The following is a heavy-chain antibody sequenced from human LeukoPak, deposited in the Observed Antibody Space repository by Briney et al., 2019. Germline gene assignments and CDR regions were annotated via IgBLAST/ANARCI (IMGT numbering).Heavy chain of an antibody. V-gene: IGHV3-23*01. CDR1: GFTFSSSG. CDR2: ISGSGVST. D-gene: IGHD6-13*01. J-gene: IGHJ4*02. CDR3: AKEGYANSWYRFDY. Sequence: GGSLRLSCAASGFTFSSSGMHWVRQAPGKGLEWVSGISGSGVSTYYADSVKGRLNISRDNSKNMVYLQMNRLRAEDSALYYCAKEGYANSWYRFDYWGQGTLVTVSS.